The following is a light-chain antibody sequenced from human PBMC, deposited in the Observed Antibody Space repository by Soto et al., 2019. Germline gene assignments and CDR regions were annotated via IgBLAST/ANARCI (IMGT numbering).Light chain of an antibody. Sequence: EIVLTQSPGTLSLSPGERATLSCRASQSVSSGYLAWYQQKPGQAPRLLIYGASSRATGIPDRFSGSGSGTDFTLTISRLEPEDFAVYYCQQYGSSRFTFGPGTKVDIK. CDR3: QQYGSSRFT. V-gene: IGKV3-20*01. J-gene: IGKJ3*01. CDR1: QSVSSGY. CDR2: GAS.